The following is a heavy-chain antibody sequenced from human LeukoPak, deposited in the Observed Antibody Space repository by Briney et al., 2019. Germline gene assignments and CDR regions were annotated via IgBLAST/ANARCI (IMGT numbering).Heavy chain of an antibody. V-gene: IGHV1-2*02. CDR3: ARLSYDILTGYLGAFDI. J-gene: IGHJ3*02. D-gene: IGHD3-9*01. CDR1: GYTFTGYY. CDR2: VNPNSGGT. Sequence: ASVKVSCKASGYTFTGYYMHWVRQAPGQGLEWMGWVNPNSGGTNYAQKFQGRVTMTRDTSISTAYMELSRLRSDDTAVYYCARLSYDILTGYLGAFDIWGQGTMVTVSS.